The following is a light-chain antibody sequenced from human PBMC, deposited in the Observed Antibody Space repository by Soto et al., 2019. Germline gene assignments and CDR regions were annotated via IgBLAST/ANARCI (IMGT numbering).Light chain of an antibody. CDR1: QSVSSSY. CDR3: QQYGSSPQT. J-gene: IGKJ1*01. CDR2: GAS. V-gene: IGKV3-20*01. Sequence: EIVLTQSPGTLSLSPGERATLSCRASQSVSSSYLAWYQHKPGQAPRLPIYGASSRATGIPDRFSGSGSGTDFTLTISRLEPEDFAVYYCQQYGSSPQTFGQGTKVDIK.